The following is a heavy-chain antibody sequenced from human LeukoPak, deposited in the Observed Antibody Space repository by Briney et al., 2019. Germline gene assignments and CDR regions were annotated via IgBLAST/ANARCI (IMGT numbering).Heavy chain of an antibody. CDR3: ARDFRAAMVSDWFDP. V-gene: IGHV1-2*02. CDR1: GYTFTGYY. D-gene: IGHD5-18*01. J-gene: IGHJ5*02. CDR2: INPNSGGT. Sequence: ASVKVSCKASGYTFTGYYIHWVRQAPGQGLEWMGWINPNSGGTNYAQRFQGRVTMTRDTSISTAYMELSRLRSDDTAVYYCARDFRAAMVSDWFDPWGQGTLVTVSS.